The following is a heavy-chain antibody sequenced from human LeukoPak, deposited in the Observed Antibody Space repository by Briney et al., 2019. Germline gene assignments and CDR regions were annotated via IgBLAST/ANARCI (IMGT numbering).Heavy chain of an antibody. Sequence: ASVKVSCKASGYTFTSYGISWVRQPPGQGLEWMGWISAYNCHTYYPQKLQGRFTMTTDTSTSTAYMELRSLRSDDTAVYYCARGAVNRYNWNDDNYYFYYMDVWGKGTTVTISS. CDR1: GYTFTSYG. V-gene: IGHV1-18*01. J-gene: IGHJ6*03. D-gene: IGHD1-1*01. CDR3: ARGAVNRYNWNDDNYYFYYMDV. CDR2: ISAYNCHT.